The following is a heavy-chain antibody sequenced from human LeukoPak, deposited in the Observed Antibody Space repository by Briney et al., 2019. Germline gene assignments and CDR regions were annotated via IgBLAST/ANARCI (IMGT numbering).Heavy chain of an antibody. Sequence: PSETLSLTCTVSGGSISSYYWSWLRQPPGKGLEWLGYIYYSGSTNYNPSLKSRVTISVDRSKNQFSLKLSSVTAADTAVYYCARTPQQLEVYYYYMDVWGKGTTVTVSS. J-gene: IGHJ6*03. V-gene: IGHV4-59*12. CDR3: ARTPQQLEVYYYYMDV. CDR1: GGSISSYY. D-gene: IGHD6-13*01. CDR2: IYYSGST.